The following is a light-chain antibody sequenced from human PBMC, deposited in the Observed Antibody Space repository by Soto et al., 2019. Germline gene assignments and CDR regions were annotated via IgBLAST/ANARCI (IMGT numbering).Light chain of an antibody. J-gene: IGLJ1*01. CDR1: GSDVGGYNY. CDR2: EVS. Sequence: QSSLTQPASVSGSPGQSITISCTGTGSDVGGYNYVSWYQQHPGKAPKLMIYEVSNRPSGVSNRFSGSKSGNTASLTISGLQAEDEADYYCSSYTSCSTRIYVLGHRTKVTV. V-gene: IGLV2-14*01. CDR3: SSYTSCSTRIYV.